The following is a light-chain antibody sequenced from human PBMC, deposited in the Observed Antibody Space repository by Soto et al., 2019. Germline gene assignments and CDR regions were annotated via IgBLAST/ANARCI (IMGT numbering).Light chain of an antibody. CDR3: QQYGSTPWA. J-gene: IGKJ1*01. CDR2: LAS. CDR1: QSVTSNY. Sequence: EIVLTQSTGTLSLSPGERATLYCRASQSVTSNYLAWYQQKPGQAPSLLIYLASSRPTGIPYRFSGIGSGTDFTLNISRLEPEDFAVYYCQQYGSTPWAFGQGTKVEI. V-gene: IGKV3-20*01.